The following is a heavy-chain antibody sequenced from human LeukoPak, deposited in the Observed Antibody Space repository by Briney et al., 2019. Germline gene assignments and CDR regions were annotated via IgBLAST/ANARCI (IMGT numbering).Heavy chain of an antibody. V-gene: IGHV4-34*01. CDR3: TRGHADIGLNYFDY. CDR2: INHSGGA. J-gene: IGHJ4*02. D-gene: IGHD2-15*01. CDR1: GVSFSDYF. Sequence: SETLSLTCAVYGVSFSDYFWSWIRQPPGKGLEWIGEINHSGGANYNPSLKSRVTISVDTSKNQFSLKLSSVTAADTAVYYCTRGHADIGLNYFDYWGQGTLVTVSS.